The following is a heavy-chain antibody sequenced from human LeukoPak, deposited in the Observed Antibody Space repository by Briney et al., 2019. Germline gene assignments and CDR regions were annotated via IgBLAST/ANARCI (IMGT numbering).Heavy chain of an antibody. Sequence: SETLSLTCTVSGGSISSYYWSWIRQPPGKGLEWIGYIYYSGGTNYNPSLKSRVTISVDTSKNQFSLKLSSVTAADTAVYYCASQARLGEFAFDIWGQGTMVTVSS. V-gene: IGHV4-59*01. CDR1: GGSISSYY. J-gene: IGHJ3*02. D-gene: IGHD3-16*01. CDR2: IYYSGGT. CDR3: ASQARLGEFAFDI.